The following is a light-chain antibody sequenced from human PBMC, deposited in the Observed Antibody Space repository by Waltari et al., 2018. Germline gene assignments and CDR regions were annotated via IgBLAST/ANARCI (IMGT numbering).Light chain of an antibody. CDR1: QGISSW. CDR3: QQYNNYPFT. CDR2: KAS. J-gene: IGKJ3*01. V-gene: IGKV1-5*03. Sequence: DIQLTQSPSTLSASVGDRVTITCRASQGISSWLAWYQQKPGKAPKLLIYKASSLESGVPSRFSGSGSGTEFTLTISSLQPDDFATYYCQQYNNYPFTFGPGTKVDIK.